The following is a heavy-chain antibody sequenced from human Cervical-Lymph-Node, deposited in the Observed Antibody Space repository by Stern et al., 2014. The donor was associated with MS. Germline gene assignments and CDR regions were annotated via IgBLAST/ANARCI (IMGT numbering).Heavy chain of an antibody. D-gene: IGHD6-13*01. CDR1: GGTFSKFP. Sequence: VQLVQSGAEVTKPGSSVKVSCKASGGTFSKFPSSWVRQAPGQGLEWMGGIFPVFGTPTYAQEFRGRVTIVAYVSTSTVYMELSSLRSDDTAVYYCALSSETSDRWYSLGYDLWGQGTLVTVSS. V-gene: IGHV1-69*01. CDR2: IFPVFGTP. CDR3: ALSSETSDRWYSLGYDL. J-gene: IGHJ5*02.